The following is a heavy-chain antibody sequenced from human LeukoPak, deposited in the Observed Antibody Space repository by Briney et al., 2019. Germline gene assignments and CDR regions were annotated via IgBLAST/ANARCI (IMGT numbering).Heavy chain of an antibody. Sequence: SETLSLTCAVYGGSFSGYYWSWIRQPPGKGLEWIGEINHSGSTNYNPSLKSRVTISVDTSKNQFSLKLSSVTAADTTVYYCARKRYGIAVAGTKRTNWFDPWGQGTLVTVSS. V-gene: IGHV4-34*01. J-gene: IGHJ5*02. CDR2: INHSGST. CDR3: ARKRYGIAVAGTKRTNWFDP. CDR1: GGSFSGYY. D-gene: IGHD6-19*01.